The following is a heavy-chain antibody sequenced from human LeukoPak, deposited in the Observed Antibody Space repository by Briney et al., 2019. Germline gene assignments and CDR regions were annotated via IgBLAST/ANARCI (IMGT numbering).Heavy chain of an antibody. J-gene: IGHJ4*02. CDR2: IYYSGST. Sequence: PSETLSLTCAVYGGSFSGYYWSWIRQPPGKGLEWIGSIYYSGSTYYNPSLKSRVTISVDTSKNQFSLKLSSVTAADTAVYYCARHERAVEYWGQGTLVTVSS. CDR1: GGSFSGYY. CDR3: ARHERAVEY. V-gene: IGHV4-34*01. D-gene: IGHD1-1*01.